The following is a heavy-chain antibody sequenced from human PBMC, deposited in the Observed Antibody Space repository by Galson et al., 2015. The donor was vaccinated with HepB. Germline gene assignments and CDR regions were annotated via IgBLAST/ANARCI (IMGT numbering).Heavy chain of an antibody. J-gene: IGHJ4*02. CDR1: GYTFTGYY. CDR3: ARGYGSSGYYHFDY. CDR2: TNPNSGGT. D-gene: IGHD3-22*01. V-gene: IGHV1-2*02. Sequence: SVKVSCKVSGYTFTGYYMHWVRQAPGQGLEWMGWTNPNSGGTNYAQGFQGRVTLTRDMSINTAYMELTWLRSDDTAVYYCARGYGSSGYYHFDYWGQGTLVTVSS.